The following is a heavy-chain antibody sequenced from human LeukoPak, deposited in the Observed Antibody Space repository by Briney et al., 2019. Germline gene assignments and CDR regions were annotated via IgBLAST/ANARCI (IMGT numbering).Heavy chain of an antibody. D-gene: IGHD3-3*01. CDR2: ISSSSSYI. J-gene: IGHJ4*02. CDR1: GFTFSSYS. Sequence: GGSLRLSCAASGFTFSSYSMNWVRQAPGKGLEWVSSISSSSSYIYYADSVKGRFTISRDNAKNSLYLQINSLRAEDTAVYYCARAVHYDFWSGYYKGGSTYFDYWGQGTLVTVSS. V-gene: IGHV3-21*01. CDR3: ARAVHYDFWSGYYKGGSTYFDY.